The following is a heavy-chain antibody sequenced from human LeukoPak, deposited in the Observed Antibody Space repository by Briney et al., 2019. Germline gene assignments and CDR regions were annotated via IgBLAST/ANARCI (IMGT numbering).Heavy chain of an antibody. Sequence: ASVKVSCKASGYTFTGYYMHWVRQAPGQGLEWMGRINPNSGGTNYAQKFQGRVTMTRDTSISTAYMELSRLRSDDTAVYYCARDPSLVVVRRDFDYWGQGTLVTVSS. CDR3: ARDPSLVVVRRDFDY. D-gene: IGHD2-2*01. CDR1: GYTFTGYY. J-gene: IGHJ4*02. V-gene: IGHV1-2*06. CDR2: INPNSGGT.